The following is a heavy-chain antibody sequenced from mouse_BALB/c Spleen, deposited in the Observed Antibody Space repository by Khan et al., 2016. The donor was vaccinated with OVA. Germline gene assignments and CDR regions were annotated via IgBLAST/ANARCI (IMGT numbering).Heavy chain of an antibody. CDR2: INPSNGYT. CDR1: GYTFTSYT. Sequence: QVQLKQSGAELARPGASVKMSCKASGYTFTSYTIHWIKKRPGQGLEWIGYINPSNGYTNYNQKFKDKATLTTDKSSTTAYLQLSSLTSDDSAVYYCVRGGAYPRNGRWFAYWGQGTLVTVS. CDR3: VRGGAYPRNGRWFAY. D-gene: IGHD1-2*01. J-gene: IGHJ3*01. V-gene: IGHV1-4*01.